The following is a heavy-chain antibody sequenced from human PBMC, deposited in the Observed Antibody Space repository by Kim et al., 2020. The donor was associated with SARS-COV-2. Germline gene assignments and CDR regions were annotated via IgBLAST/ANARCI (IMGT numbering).Heavy chain of an antibody. D-gene: IGHD5-12*01. V-gene: IGHV4-34*01. CDR3: ARGRRDSGYGLYYYYYMDV. CDR1: GGSFSGYY. Sequence: SETLSLTCAVYGGSFSGYYWCWIRQPPGKGLEWIGEINHSGSTNYNPSLKSRVTISVDTSKNQFSLKLSSVTAADTAVYYCARGRRDSGYGLYYYYYMDVWGKGTTVTVSS. J-gene: IGHJ6*03. CDR2: INHSGST.